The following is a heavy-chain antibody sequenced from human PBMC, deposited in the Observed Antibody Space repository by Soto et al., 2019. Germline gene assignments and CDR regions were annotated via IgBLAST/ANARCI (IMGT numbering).Heavy chain of an antibody. V-gene: IGHV4-61*01. Sequence: PSETLSLTCNVSGDSVTSGSYYWSWIRQPPGKGLEWIGFIYYSGSSGSTNYSPSLQSRVTISVDTSKNQFSLKLSSVTAADTAIYYCARAIDFDYWGQGTLVTVSS. CDR2: IYYSGSSGST. CDR3: ARAIDFDY. CDR1: GDSVTSGSYY. J-gene: IGHJ4*02.